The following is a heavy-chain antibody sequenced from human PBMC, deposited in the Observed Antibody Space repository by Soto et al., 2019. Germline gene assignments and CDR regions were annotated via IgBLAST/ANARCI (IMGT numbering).Heavy chain of an antibody. CDR3: ARGGIIAARPHYYGMAV. V-gene: IGHV5-51*01. D-gene: IGHD6-6*01. CDR1: GYSFTSYW. CDR2: IYPGDSDT. J-gene: IGHJ6*02. Sequence: GESLKISCKGSGYSFTSYWIVWVRQMPGKGLEWMGIIYPGDSDTRYSPSFQGQVTISADKSISTAYLQWSSLKASDTAMYYCARGGIIAARPHYYGMAVWGQGTTVTVSS.